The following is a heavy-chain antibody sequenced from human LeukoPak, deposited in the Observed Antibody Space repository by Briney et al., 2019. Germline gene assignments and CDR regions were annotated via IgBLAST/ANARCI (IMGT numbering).Heavy chain of an antibody. CDR1: GFTFGDYA. CDR2: ISYDGNIK. D-gene: IGHD6-6*01. J-gene: IGHJ6*03. V-gene: IGHV3-30*04. CDR3: ARAHLSSSSTDYMDV. Sequence: GGSLRLSCTASGFTFGDYAMTWVRQAPGKGLEWVALISYDGNIKYYADSVKGRFTISRDNSKNTLSLQMNSLRPEDTAVYYCARAHLSSSSTDYMDVWGKGTTVTVSS.